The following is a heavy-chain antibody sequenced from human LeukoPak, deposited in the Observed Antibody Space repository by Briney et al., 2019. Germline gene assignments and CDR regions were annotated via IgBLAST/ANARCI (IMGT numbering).Heavy chain of an antibody. CDR2: INWSGGST. CDR3: ARAPITSPFYFDY. J-gene: IGHJ4*02. V-gene: IGHV3-20*04. Sequence: PGGSLRLSCTASGFAFDEHGMSWVRQVPGKGLEWVSGINWSGGSTGYADPLRGRFTISRDNAKNSLYLQMDSLRAEDTALYYCARAPITSPFYFDYWGQGPWSPSPQ. CDR1: GFAFDEHG. D-gene: IGHD2-2*01.